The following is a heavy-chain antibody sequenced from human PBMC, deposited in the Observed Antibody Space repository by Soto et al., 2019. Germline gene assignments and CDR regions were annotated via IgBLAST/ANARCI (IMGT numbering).Heavy chain of an antibody. Sequence: QVQLQESGPGLVKPSETLSLTCTVSGGSISSYYWSWIRQPPGKGLEWIGYIYYSGSTNYNPSRKRRVSMSVDTSKNQYSLKLSSVTAADTAVYYCASNTYGSGGHWGQGTLVTVSS. CDR3: ASNTYGSGGH. D-gene: IGHD3-10*01. CDR2: IYYSGST. CDR1: GGSISSYY. J-gene: IGHJ4*01. V-gene: IGHV4-59*01.